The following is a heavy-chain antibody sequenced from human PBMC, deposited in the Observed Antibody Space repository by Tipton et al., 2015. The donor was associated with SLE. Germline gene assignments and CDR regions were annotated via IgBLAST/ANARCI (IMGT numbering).Heavy chain of an antibody. J-gene: IGHJ6*02. Sequence: TLSLTCAVYGGSFSGYYWSWIRQPPGKGLEWIGYIYYSGSTNYNPSLKSRVTISVDTSKNQFSLKLNSVTAADTAVYYCARDRDLYCSGGSCYSLYFDLWGQGTTVTVSS. CDR1: GGSFSGYY. CDR3: ARDRDLYCSGGSCYSLYFDL. D-gene: IGHD2-15*01. V-gene: IGHV4-59*01. CDR2: IYYSGST.